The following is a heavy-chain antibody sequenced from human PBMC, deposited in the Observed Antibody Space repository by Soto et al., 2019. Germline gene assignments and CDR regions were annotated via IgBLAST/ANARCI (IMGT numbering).Heavy chain of an antibody. CDR3: VRVSDGSSYFDY. Sequence: SETLSLTCNVSGDSMSRFYWSWIRQPPGKGLEWVGKVYYSGSAVYNPSLKSRLTISIDTSTNQFSLRPTSVTAADTATYYCVRVSDGSSYFDYWGPGTRVTVSS. CDR2: VYYSGSA. CDR1: GDSMSRFY. J-gene: IGHJ4*02. D-gene: IGHD6-6*01. V-gene: IGHV4-59*01.